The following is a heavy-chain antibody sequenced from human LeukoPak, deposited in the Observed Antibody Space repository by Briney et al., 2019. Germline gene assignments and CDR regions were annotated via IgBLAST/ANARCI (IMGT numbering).Heavy chain of an antibody. D-gene: IGHD3-22*01. V-gene: IGHV4-59*12. CDR2: IYYSGST. CDR3: ARSGWMYYYDSSGYFDY. J-gene: IGHJ4*02. Sequence: PSETLSLTCTVSGGSISGYYWSWIRQPPGKGLEWIGYIYYSGSTNYNPSLKSRVTISVDTSKNQFSLKLSSVTAADTAVYYCARSGWMYYYDSSGYFDYWGQGTLVTVSS. CDR1: GGSISGYY.